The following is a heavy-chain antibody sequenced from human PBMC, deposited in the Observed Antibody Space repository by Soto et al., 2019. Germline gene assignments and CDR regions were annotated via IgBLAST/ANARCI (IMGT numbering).Heavy chain of an antibody. J-gene: IGHJ5*02. V-gene: IGHV1-69*13. Sequence: SVKVSCKASGGTFSSYAISWVRQAPGQGLEWMGGIIPIFGTANYAQKFQGRVTITADESTSTAYMELSSLRSEDTAVYYCARDHRRSYYDSSGFWFDPWGQGTLVTVSS. CDR3: ARDHRRSYYDSSGFWFDP. CDR2: IIPIFGTA. CDR1: GGTFSSYA. D-gene: IGHD3-22*01.